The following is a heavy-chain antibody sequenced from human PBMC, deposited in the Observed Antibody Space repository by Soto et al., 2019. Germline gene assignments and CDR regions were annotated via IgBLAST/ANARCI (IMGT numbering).Heavy chain of an antibody. CDR3: ASSGVYDSSGYWVPPFDY. CDR1: GGSISSGGYY. J-gene: IGHJ4*02. D-gene: IGHD3-22*01. CDR2: IYYSGST. V-gene: IGHV4-31*03. Sequence: TLSLTCTVSGGSISSGGYYWSWIRQHPGKGLEWIGYIYYSGSTYYNPSLKSRVTISVDTSKNQFSLKLSSVTAADTAVYYCASSGVYDSSGYWVPPFDYWGQGTLVTVSS.